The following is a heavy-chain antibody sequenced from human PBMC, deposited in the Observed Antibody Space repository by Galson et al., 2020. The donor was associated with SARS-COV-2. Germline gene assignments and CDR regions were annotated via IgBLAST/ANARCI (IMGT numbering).Heavy chain of an antibody. CDR2: ISYDGSNK. Sequence: GGSLRLSCAASGFTFSSYAMHWVRQAPGKGLEWVAVISYDGSNKYYADSVKGRFTISGDNAKNTLYLQMNSLRAEDTAVYYCARGDMGNDYFDYWGQGTLVTVSS. CDR3: ARGDMGNDYFDY. D-gene: IGHD7-27*01. J-gene: IGHJ4*02. CDR1: GFTFSSYA. V-gene: IGHV3-30*07.